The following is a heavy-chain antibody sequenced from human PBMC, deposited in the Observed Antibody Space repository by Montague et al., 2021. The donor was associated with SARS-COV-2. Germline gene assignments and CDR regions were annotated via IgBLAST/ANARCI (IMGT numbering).Heavy chain of an antibody. D-gene: IGHD3-10*01. V-gene: IGHV4-34*01. CDR2: IHHGGST. J-gene: IGHJ6*03. CDR1: GGSFSTYS. Sequence: SETLSLTCAVQGGSFSTYSWNWIRQPPGKGLEWIGEIHHGGSTNYNPSLKSRVTISAGTSKNQFSLKLTSVAAADTAVYYCARLGDGVVPSPILGVGPYYSYYYMDVWGKGTTVTVSS. CDR3: ARLGDGVVPSPILGVGPYYSYYYMDV.